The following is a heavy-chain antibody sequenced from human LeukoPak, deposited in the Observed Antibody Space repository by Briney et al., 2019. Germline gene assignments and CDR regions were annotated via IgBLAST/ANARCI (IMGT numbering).Heavy chain of an antibody. Sequence: SETLSLTCGVSGYYISSGHYWGWIRQPPGKGLEWIGSIYHSGSTYYNPSLKSRVSMSVDTSKNQFSQKLSSVTAADTAVYYCARHSSGWYRFDYWGQGTLVTVSS. CDR2: IYHSGST. CDR3: ARHSSGWYRFDY. CDR1: GYYISSGHY. V-gene: IGHV4-38-2*01. J-gene: IGHJ4*02. D-gene: IGHD6-19*01.